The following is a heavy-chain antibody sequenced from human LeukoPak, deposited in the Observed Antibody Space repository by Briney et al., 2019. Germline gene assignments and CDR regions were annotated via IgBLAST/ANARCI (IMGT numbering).Heavy chain of an antibody. CDR1: GGSISSSAYY. D-gene: IGHD1-26*01. V-gene: IGHV4-39*01. J-gene: IGHJ5*02. CDR2: IYHSGST. CDR3: ARHSNSGSYSTFSP. Sequence: SETLSLTCTVSGGSISSSAYYWGWIRQAPGKGLEWIGSIYHSGSTYYNPSLKSRVTMSVDTSKNQFSLKVSSVTAADTVVYYCARHSNSGSYSTFSPWGQGTLVTVSS.